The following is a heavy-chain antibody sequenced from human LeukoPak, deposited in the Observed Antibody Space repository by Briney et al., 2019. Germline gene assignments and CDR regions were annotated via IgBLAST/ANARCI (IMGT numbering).Heavy chain of an antibody. CDR2: INPNSGDT. CDR1: GYTFTGYY. J-gene: IGHJ2*01. CDR3: ARGVGPWYFDL. V-gene: IGHV1-2*02. D-gene: IGHD1-26*01. Sequence: ASVKVSCKASGYTFTGYYLHWVRQAPGQGLEWMGWINPNSGDTNYAQKSQGRVTMTRDTSISTAYMELSRLRSDDTAVYYCARGVGPWYFDLWGRGTLVTVSS.